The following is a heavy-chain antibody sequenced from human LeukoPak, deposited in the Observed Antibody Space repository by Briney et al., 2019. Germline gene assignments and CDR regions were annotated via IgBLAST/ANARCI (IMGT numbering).Heavy chain of an antibody. Sequence: GRSLRLSCAASGFTFDDYAMHWVRQAPGKGLEWVSGISWNSGSIGYADSVKGRFTISRDNAKNSLYLQMNSLRAEDTVLYYCAKDMFLMPGSETKFDYWGQGTLVTVSS. CDR3: AKDMFLMPGSETKFDY. V-gene: IGHV3-9*01. J-gene: IGHJ4*02. CDR1: GFTFDDYA. CDR2: ISWNSGSI. D-gene: IGHD2-2*01.